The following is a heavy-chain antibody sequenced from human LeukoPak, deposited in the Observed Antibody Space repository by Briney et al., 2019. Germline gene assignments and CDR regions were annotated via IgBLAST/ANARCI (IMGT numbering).Heavy chain of an antibody. D-gene: IGHD3-16*01. CDR1: GFTVSSNY. CDR2: IYSGGST. CDR3: ASQGGALVDY. J-gene: IGHJ4*02. V-gene: IGHV3-53*01. Sequence: GGSLRLSCAASGFTVSSNYMSWVRQAPGKGLEWVSVIYSGGSTYYADSVEGRFTISRDNSKNTLYRQMNSLRAEDTSVYYCASQGGALVDYWGQGTLVTVSS.